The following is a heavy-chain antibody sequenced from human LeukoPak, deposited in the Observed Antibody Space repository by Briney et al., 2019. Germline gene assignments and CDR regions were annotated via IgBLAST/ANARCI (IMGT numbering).Heavy chain of an antibody. CDR1: GFSFSDSY. CDR3: STDPRLLIY. V-gene: IGHV3-11*01. J-gene: IGHJ4*01. CDR2: ISGSGHDI. D-gene: IGHD2-8*01. Sequence: GGALRLSCVVSGFSFSDSYMTWIRQTPGKGLESLAYISGSGHDIYYTDSVKGRFTISRDNAKDSLYLQMNGLRPEDTALYYCSTDPRLLIYWGHGTLVTVSS.